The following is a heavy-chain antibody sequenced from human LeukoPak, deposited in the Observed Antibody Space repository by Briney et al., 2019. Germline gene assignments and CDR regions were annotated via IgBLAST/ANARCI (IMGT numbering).Heavy chain of an antibody. Sequence: GASVKVSCKASGYTFTSYGISWVRQAPGQGLEWMGWISAYNGNTNYAQKLQGRVTMTTDTSTSTAYMELRSLRSDDTAVYYCARDTRNQGEYYYDSSGFAFDIWGQGTMVTVSS. CDR1: GYTFTSYG. J-gene: IGHJ3*02. CDR2: ISAYNGNT. CDR3: ARDTRNQGEYYYDSSGFAFDI. V-gene: IGHV1-18*01. D-gene: IGHD3-22*01.